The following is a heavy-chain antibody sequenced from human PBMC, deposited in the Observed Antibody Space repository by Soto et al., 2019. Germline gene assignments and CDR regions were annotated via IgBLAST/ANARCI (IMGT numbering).Heavy chain of an antibody. CDR2: IFSNDEK. CDR1: GFSLSNARMG. J-gene: IGHJ4*02. CDR3: ARATQWRGRKYDY. V-gene: IGHV2-26*01. D-gene: IGHD6-19*01. Sequence: QVTLKESGPVLVKPTETLTLTCTVSGFSLSNARMGVSWIRQPPGKALEWLAHIFSNDEKSYSTSLKSRLTISKDTSKSQVVLTMTNMDPVDTATYYCARATQWRGRKYDYWGQGTLVTVSS.